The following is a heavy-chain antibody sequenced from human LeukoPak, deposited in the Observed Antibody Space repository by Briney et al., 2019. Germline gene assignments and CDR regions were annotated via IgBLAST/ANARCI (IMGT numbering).Heavy chain of an antibody. CDR2: INPNSGGT. Sequence: ASVKVSCKASGYTFTGYYMHWVRQAPGQGLEWMGWINPNSGGTNYAQKFQGRVTMTRDTSISTAYMELSRLRSYDTAVYYCARSSGALYNWFDPWGQGTLVTVSS. CDR3: ARSSGALYNWFDP. V-gene: IGHV1-2*02. D-gene: IGHD6-19*01. J-gene: IGHJ5*02. CDR1: GYTFTGYY.